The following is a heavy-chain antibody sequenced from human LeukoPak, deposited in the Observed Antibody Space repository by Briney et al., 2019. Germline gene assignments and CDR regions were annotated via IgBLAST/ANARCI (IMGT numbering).Heavy chain of an antibody. D-gene: IGHD1-26*01. CDR2: ISSSSSYI. CDR3: AREWELTVFDY. CDR1: GFTFSSYS. Sequence: PGGSLRLSCAASGFTFSSYSMNWVRQAPGKGLEWVSSISSSSSYIYYADSVKGRFTISRDNAKNSLYLRMNSLRAEDTAVYYCAREWELTVFDYWGQGTLVTVSS. V-gene: IGHV3-21*01. J-gene: IGHJ4*02.